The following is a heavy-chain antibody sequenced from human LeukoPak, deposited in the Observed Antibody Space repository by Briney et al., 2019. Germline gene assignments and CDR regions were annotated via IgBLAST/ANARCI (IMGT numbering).Heavy chain of an antibody. Sequence: VSVKVSCKASGYTFTGYYMHWVRQAPGQGLEWMGWINPNSGGTNYAQKFQGRVTMTRDTSISTAYMELSRLRSDDTAVYYCAGGYCSGGSCYDYWGQGTLVTVSS. V-gene: IGHV1-2*02. CDR2: INPNSGGT. CDR3: AGGYCSGGSCYDY. CDR1: GYTFTGYY. D-gene: IGHD2-15*01. J-gene: IGHJ4*02.